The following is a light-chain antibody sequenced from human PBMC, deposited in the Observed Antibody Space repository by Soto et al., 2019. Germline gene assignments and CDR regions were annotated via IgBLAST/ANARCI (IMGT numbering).Light chain of an antibody. V-gene: IGKV3D-15*01. CDR2: GAV. J-gene: IGKJ1*01. Sequence: VLTDCRGTLSLSPGERATLSFRASQSVTNNQFAWFRQKPGQAPRLLFYGAVTRATGIPARFSGRGSGTEFTLTITILQSEDFAVYFWQQYNGWLCTFGQGTKLDI. CDR1: QSVTNN. CDR3: QQYNGWLCT.